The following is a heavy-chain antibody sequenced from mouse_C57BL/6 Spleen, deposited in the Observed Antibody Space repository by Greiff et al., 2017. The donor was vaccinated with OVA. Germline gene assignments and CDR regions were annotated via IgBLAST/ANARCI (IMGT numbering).Heavy chain of an antibody. CDR3: ARSGDYDDEYYFDY. CDR2: IYPGGGYT. D-gene: IGHD2-4*01. V-gene: IGHV1-63*01. CDR1: GYTFTNYW. Sequence: QVQLQQSGAELVRPGTSVKMSCKASGYTFTNYWIGWAKQRPGHGLEWIGDIYPGGGYTNYNEKFKGKATLTADKSSSTASMQFSSLTSEDSAIYYCARSGDYDDEYYFDYWGQGTTLTVSS. J-gene: IGHJ2*01.